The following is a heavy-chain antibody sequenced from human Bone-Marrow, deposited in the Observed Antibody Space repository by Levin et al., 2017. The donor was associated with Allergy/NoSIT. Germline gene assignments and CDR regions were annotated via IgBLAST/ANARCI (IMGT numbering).Heavy chain of an antibody. Sequence: RSQTLSLTCPVSGDSINNTNHYWSWIRQPAGKGLEWIGRMFAGGAATYNRSLRSRVTISIDTSKNQFSLKLTSVTAADTAVYYCARDETFNSWHTGWFDPWGQGTLVTVSS. D-gene: IGHD6-13*01. CDR1: GDSINNTNHY. CDR3: ARDETFNSWHTGWFDP. CDR2: MFAGGAA. J-gene: IGHJ5*02. V-gene: IGHV4-61*02.